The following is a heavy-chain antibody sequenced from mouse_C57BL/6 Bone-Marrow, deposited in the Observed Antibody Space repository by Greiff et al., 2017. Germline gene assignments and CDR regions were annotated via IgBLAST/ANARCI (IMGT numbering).Heavy chain of an antibody. Sequence: QVQLQPSGAELARPGASVKLSCKASGYTFTSYGISWVKQRTGQGLEWIGEIYPRSGNTYYNEKFKGKATLTADKSSSTAYMELRSLTSEDSAVYFCARKEDLRLHPEGYWGQGTSVTVSS. J-gene: IGHJ4*01. D-gene: IGHD2-4*01. CDR3: ARKEDLRLHPEGY. CDR1: GYTFTSYG. V-gene: IGHV1-81*01. CDR2: IYPRSGNT.